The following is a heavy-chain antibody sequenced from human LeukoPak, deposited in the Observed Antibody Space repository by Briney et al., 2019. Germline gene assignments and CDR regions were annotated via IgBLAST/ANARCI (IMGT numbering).Heavy chain of an antibody. CDR1: GFTFSDSA. CDR2: IRSKRQSYAK. Sequence: PGGSLRLSCAASGFTFSDSAIHWVRQASGKGLEWVGRIRSKRQSYAKAYDESLKGRFTISRDDSKNTAYLQMSSLKIEDTAVYYCTRVGPSTVVDYWGQGTQVTVSS. D-gene: IGHD1-26*01. CDR3: TRVGPSTVVDY. V-gene: IGHV3-73*01. J-gene: IGHJ4*02.